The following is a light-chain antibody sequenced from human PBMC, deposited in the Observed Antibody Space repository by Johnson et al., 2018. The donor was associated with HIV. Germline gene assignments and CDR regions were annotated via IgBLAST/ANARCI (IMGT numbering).Light chain of an antibody. CDR2: EDN. J-gene: IGLJ1*01. V-gene: IGLV1-51*02. CDR1: SSNIENYF. Sequence: QSVLTQPPSVSAAPGQRVNISCSGNSSNIENYFVSWYQQLPGAAPRLLIYEDNKRPSGIPDRFSGSKSGASATLGINGLQTGDEADYYCGVWDVSLIPHYVFVTGTTVIVL. CDR3: GVWDVSLIPHYV.